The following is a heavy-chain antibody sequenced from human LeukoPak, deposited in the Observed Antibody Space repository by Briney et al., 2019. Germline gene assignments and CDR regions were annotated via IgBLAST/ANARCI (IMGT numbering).Heavy chain of an antibody. CDR2: MNPNSGAT. D-gene: IGHD6-13*01. Sequence: ASVKVSCKASGYTLTSYYMHWVRQAPGQGLEWMGWMNPNSGATKYAQKFQGRVTMTRDTSISTSYMELSRLISDDTAMCYCARGTTPAAGPYKWFDPWGQGTLVTVSS. CDR3: ARGTTPAAGPYKWFDP. J-gene: IGHJ5*02. CDR1: GYTLTSYY. V-gene: IGHV1-2*02.